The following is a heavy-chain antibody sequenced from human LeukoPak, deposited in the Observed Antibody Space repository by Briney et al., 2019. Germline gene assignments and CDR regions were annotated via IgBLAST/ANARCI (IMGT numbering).Heavy chain of an antibody. D-gene: IGHD6-19*01. Sequence: SPSETLSLTCTVSRGSISGYYWSWIRQPPGKGLEWIGYIYYSGSTNYNPSLKSRVTISVDTSKNQFSLKLSSVTAADTAVYYCARHGLSSGYDYWGQGTLVTVSS. V-gene: IGHV4-59*08. CDR2: IYYSGST. CDR3: ARHGLSSGYDY. J-gene: IGHJ4*02. CDR1: RGSISGYY.